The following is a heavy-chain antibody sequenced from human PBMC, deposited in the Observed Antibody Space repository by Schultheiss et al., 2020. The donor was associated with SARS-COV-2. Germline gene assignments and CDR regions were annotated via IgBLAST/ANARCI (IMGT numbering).Heavy chain of an antibody. CDR1: GGSFSGYY. J-gene: IGHJ4*02. V-gene: IGHV4-59*01. Sequence: SETLSLTCAVYGGSFSGYYWSWIRQPPGKGLEWIGYIYYSGSTNYNPSLKSRVTISVDTSKNQFSLKLSSVTAADTAVYYCARAPYYDFWSGYYGFDYWGQGTLVTVSS. D-gene: IGHD3-3*01. CDR3: ARAPYYDFWSGYYGFDY. CDR2: IYYSGST.